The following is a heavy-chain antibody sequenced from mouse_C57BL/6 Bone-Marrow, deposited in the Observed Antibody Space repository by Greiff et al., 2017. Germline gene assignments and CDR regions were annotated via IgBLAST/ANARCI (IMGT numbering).Heavy chain of an antibody. V-gene: IGHV1-18*01. CDR1: GYTFTDYN. D-gene: IGHD2-3*01. CDR2: INPNNGGT. J-gene: IGHJ4*01. Sequence: VQLQQSGPELVKPGASVKIPCKASGYTFTDYNMDWVKQSHGKSLEWIGDINPNNGGTIYNQKFKGKATLTVDKSSSTAYMELRSLTSEDTAVYYCARRGGLLRGYYAMDYWGQGTSVTVSS. CDR3: ARRGGLLRGYYAMDY.